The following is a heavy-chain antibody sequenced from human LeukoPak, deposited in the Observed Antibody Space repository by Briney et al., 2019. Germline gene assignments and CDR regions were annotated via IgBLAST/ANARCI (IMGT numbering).Heavy chain of an antibody. CDR3: ARSTDYFTYFGL. CDR2: MSSTGNTI. J-gene: IGHJ2*01. CDR1: GFTLSDYY. Sequence: GGSLRLSCAASGFTLSDYYMSWIRQTPGKGLEWISYMSSTGNTIYYGDSVKGRLTVSRDNAKNSLFLQMDSLRAEDTAVYYCARSTDYFTYFGLWGRGSLVTVSS. V-gene: IGHV3-11*04. D-gene: IGHD2/OR15-2a*01.